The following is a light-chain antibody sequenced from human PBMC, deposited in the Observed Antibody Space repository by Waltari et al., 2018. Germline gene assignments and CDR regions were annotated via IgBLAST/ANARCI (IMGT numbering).Light chain of an antibody. CDR2: GAY. J-gene: IGKJ1*01. CDR3: QHHVRLPAT. Sequence: SCRASQSGNTYLAWYQQKPGQAPRLLIYGAYTRAAGIPDRFSGSGSGTDFSLTISRLEAEDFAVYYCQHHVRLPATFGQGTKVEIK. CDR1: QSGNTY. V-gene: IGKV3-20*01.